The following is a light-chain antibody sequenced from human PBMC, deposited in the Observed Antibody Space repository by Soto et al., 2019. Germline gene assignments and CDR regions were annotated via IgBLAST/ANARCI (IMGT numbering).Light chain of an antibody. CDR3: QKCKVAPFT. CDR2: AAS. CDR1: QDIANF. Sequence: ILITQSPSSLSAFVGDRVTITCRSSQDIANFLAWYQQKPGKVPKLLIYAASTLQSGVPSRFRGSGCGTGFTRTMSSVQPVDVATYSCQKCKVAPFTFGGGTKVDIK. J-gene: IGKJ4*01. V-gene: IGKV1-27*01.